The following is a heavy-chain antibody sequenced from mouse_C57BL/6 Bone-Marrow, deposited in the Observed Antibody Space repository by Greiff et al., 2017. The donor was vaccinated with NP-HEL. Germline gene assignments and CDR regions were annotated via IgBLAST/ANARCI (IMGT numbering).Heavy chain of an antibody. CDR3: ARDDGNSEFDY. CDR1: GFTFSDYY. CDR2: INYDGSST. V-gene: IGHV5-16*01. D-gene: IGHD2-1*01. J-gene: IGHJ2*01. Sequence: EVMLVESEGGLVQPGSSMKLSCTASGFTFSDYYMAWVRQVPEKGLEWVANINYDGSSTYYLDSLKSRFIISRDNAKNILYLQMSSLKSDDTATYYCARDDGNSEFDYWGQGTTLTVSS.